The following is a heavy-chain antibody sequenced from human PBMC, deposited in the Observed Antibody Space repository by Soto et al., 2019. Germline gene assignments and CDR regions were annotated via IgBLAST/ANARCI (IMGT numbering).Heavy chain of an antibody. CDR3: AREPITTPRGVTQVDP. D-gene: IGHD3-10*01. V-gene: IGHV4-31*03. Sequence: QVQLQESGPGLVKPSQTLSLVCTVSGASISSGGYYWTWIRQHPGKGPEWIGYIYNSETTFYNPSLGSRVSMSSDAAKNQFSLELRSVTVADTAVYYCAREPITTPRGVTQVDPWGQGSLVPVSS. J-gene: IGHJ5*02. CDR2: IYNSETT. CDR1: GASISSGGYY.